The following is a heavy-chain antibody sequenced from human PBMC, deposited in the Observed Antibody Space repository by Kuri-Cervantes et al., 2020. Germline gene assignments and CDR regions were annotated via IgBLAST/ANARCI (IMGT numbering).Heavy chain of an antibody. CDR3: ARDLSYYDILTGYYPSYYYYGMDV. J-gene: IGHJ6*02. V-gene: IGHV3-21*01. CDR2: ISSSSSYI. CDR1: GFTFSSYA. D-gene: IGHD3-9*01. Sequence: GESLKISCAASGFTFSSYAMHWVRQAPGKGLEWVSSISSSSSYIYYADSVKGRFTISRDNAKNSLYLQMNSLRAEDTAVYYCARDLSYYDILTGYYPSYYYYGMDVWGQGTTVTVSS.